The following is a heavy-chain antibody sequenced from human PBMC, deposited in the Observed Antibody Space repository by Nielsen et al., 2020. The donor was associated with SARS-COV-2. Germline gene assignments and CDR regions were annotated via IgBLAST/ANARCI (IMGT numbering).Heavy chain of an antibody. Sequence: GESLKISCAASGFTFSDYYMSWLRQAPGKGLECVSYISPGGVTIYYGDSVRGRFTVSRDNAKNSLYLQMNSLRAEDTAVYYCARGASIAAAGGVYWGQGTLVTVSS. J-gene: IGHJ4*02. CDR1: GFTFSDYY. D-gene: IGHD6-13*01. V-gene: IGHV3-11*04. CDR3: ARGASIAAAGGVY. CDR2: ISPGGVTI.